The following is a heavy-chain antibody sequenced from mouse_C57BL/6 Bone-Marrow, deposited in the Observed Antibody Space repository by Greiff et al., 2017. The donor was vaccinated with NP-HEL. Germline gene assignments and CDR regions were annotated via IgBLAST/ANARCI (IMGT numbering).Heavy chain of an antibody. CDR3: AREVGGFAY. Sequence: QVQLQQPGAELVRPGTSVKLSCKASGYTFTSYWMHWVKQRPGQGLEWIGVIDPSDSYTNYNQKFKGKATLTVDTSSSTAYMQLSSLTSEDSAVYYCAREVGGFAYWGQGTLVTVSA. J-gene: IGHJ3*01. CDR2: IDPSDSYT. D-gene: IGHD1-1*01. V-gene: IGHV1-59*01. CDR1: GYTFTSYW.